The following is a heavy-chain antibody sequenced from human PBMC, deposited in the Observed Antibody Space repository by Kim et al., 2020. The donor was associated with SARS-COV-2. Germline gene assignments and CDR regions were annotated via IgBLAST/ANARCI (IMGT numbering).Heavy chain of an antibody. CDR2: IYYSGST. D-gene: IGHD2-8*02. CDR3: APYCTGGVCYESLYWF. Sequence: SETLSLTCTVSGGSISSSSYYWGWIRQPPGKGLEWIGSIYYSGSTYYNPSLKSRVTISVDTSKNQFSLKLSSVTAADTAVYYCAPYCTGGVCYESLYWF. V-gene: IGHV4-39*01. CDR1: GGSISSSSYY. J-gene: IGHJ5*01.